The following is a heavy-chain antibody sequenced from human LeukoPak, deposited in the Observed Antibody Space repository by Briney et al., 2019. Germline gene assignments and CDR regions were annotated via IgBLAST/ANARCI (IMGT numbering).Heavy chain of an antibody. Sequence: SETLSLTCTVSGDSISSGYYWSWIRQPPGKGLEWIGYIYYSGSTNYNPSLKSRVTISVDTSKNQFSLKLSSVTAADTAVYYCARLNGGNTPSGYYGMDVWGQGTTVTVSS. CDR2: IYYSGST. V-gene: IGHV4-59*08. J-gene: IGHJ6*02. CDR1: GDSISSGYY. CDR3: ARLNGGNTPSGYYGMDV. D-gene: IGHD4-23*01.